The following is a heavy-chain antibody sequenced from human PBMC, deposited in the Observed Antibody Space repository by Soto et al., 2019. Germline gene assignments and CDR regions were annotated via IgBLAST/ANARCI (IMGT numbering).Heavy chain of an antibody. Sequence: SETLSLTCAVYGGSFSGYYWSWIRQPPGKGLEWIGEINHSGSTNYNPSLKSRVTISVDTSKNQFSLKLSSVTAADTAVYYCARGGTMVRGVISGYYYGMDVWGQGTTVTVS. CDR1: GGSFSGYY. CDR2: INHSGST. V-gene: IGHV4-34*01. CDR3: ARGGTMVRGVISGYYYGMDV. D-gene: IGHD3-10*01. J-gene: IGHJ6*02.